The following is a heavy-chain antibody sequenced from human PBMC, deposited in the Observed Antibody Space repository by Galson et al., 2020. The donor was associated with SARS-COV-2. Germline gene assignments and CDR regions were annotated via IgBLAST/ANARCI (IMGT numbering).Heavy chain of an antibody. CDR2: INDSGNT. Sequence: SETLSLTCTVSGDTITSGATHWSWLRQPPGKGLEWLGYINDSGNTYYNPSLKSRVSLSVDTSKNQFSLKLRSVTAADTAIYFCARNKQLLFDYWGQGTLVSVTS. V-gene: IGHV4-31*03. J-gene: IGHJ4*02. CDR1: GDTITSGATH. CDR3: ARNKQLLFDY. D-gene: IGHD5-18*01.